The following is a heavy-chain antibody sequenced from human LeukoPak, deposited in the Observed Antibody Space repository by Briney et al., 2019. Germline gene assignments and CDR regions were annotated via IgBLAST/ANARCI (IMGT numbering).Heavy chain of an antibody. CDR3: ARGSGLAWLDY. J-gene: IGHJ4*02. V-gene: IGHV1-46*01. Sequence: GASVKVSCKASGYTFTSYYMHWVRQAPGQGLEWMGIINPSGGSTSYAQKFQGRVTMTRDMSTSTVYMELSSLRTEDTAVYYCARGSGLAWLDYWGQGTLVTVSS. D-gene: IGHD3-10*01. CDR1: GYTFTSYY. CDR2: INPSGGST.